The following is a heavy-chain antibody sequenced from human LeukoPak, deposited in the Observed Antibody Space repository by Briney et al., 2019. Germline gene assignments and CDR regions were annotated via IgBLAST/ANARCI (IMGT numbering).Heavy chain of an antibody. V-gene: IGHV1-2*02. D-gene: IGHD5-18*01. Sequence: ASVKVSCKASGYTFTGYYMHWVRQAPGQGLEWMGWINPNSGGTIYAQKFQGRVTMTRDTSISTAYMELSGLRSEDTAVYYCARDLGGYSYGGLGYYYYYYMDVWGKGTTVTVSS. J-gene: IGHJ6*03. CDR1: GYTFTGYY. CDR3: ARDLGGYSYGGLGYYYYYYMDV. CDR2: INPNSGGT.